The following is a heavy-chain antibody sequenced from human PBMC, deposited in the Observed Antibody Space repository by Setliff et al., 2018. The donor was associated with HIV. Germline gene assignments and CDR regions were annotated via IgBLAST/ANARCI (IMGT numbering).Heavy chain of an antibody. D-gene: IGHD1-26*01. J-gene: IGHJ5*02. V-gene: IGHV4-59*08. CDR3: ARKVAGRGWFDP. Sequence: PSETLSLTCTVSGGSISRHYWNWIRQPHGKGLEWLSYVYHSGYTNYNPSLKRRVTISVDKSKNQFSLKLNSVTAADTAVYYCARKVAGRGWFDPWGQGSLVTVSS. CDR2: VYHSGYT. CDR1: GGSISRHY.